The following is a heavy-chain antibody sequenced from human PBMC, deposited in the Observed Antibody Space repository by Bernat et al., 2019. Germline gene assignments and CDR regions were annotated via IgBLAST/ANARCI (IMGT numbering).Heavy chain of an antibody. CDR1: GGSISSGGYY. CDR2: IYYSGST. J-gene: IGHJ5*02. CDR3: ARVWVWDVVVQAAAGGNNWFDP. V-gene: IGHV4-31*03. Sequence: QVQLQESGPGLVKPSQTLSLTCTVSGGSISSGGYYWSWIRQHPGKGLEWIGYIYYSGSTYYNPSLKSRVTISVDTSKNQFSLKLSSVTAADTAVYYCARVWVWDVVVQAAAGGNNWFDPWGQGTLVTVSS. D-gene: IGHD2-2*01.